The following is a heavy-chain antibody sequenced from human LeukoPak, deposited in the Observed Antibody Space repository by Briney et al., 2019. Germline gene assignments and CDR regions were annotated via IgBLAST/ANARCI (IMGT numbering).Heavy chain of an antibody. Sequence: GGSLRLSCAASGFTFSNYAMSWVRQAPGKGLEWVSSISSSSSYIYYADSVKGRFTISRDNAKNSLYLQMNSLRVEDTAVYYCARELSGTTSYYFDYWGQGTLVTVSS. CDR1: GFTFSNYA. CDR2: ISSSSSYI. J-gene: IGHJ4*02. D-gene: IGHD1-7*01. V-gene: IGHV3-21*01. CDR3: ARELSGTTSYYFDY.